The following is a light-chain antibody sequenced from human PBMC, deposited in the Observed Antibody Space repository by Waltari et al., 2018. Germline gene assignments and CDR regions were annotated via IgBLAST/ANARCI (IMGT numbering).Light chain of an antibody. CDR2: DAS. J-gene: IGKJ4*01. V-gene: IGKV3-11*01. CDR3: QQRSNWPLT. Sequence: IVLTHSPAPLSSSPGERATLACRASQSVSSYLAWYQQKPGQAPRLLIYDASNRATGIPARFSGSGSGTDFTLTISSLEPEDFAVYYCQQRSNWPLTFGGGTKVEIK. CDR1: QSVSSY.